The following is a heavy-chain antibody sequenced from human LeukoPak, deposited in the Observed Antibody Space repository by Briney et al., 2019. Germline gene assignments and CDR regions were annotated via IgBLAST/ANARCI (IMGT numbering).Heavy chain of an antibody. Sequence: GGSLRLSCAASGFTFSSYSMNWVRQAPGKGLEWVSSISSSSSYIYYADSVKGRFTISKDNAKNSLYLQMNSLRAEDTAAYYCARDTVTTNAFDIWGQGTMVTVSS. CDR2: ISSSSSYI. D-gene: IGHD4-17*01. CDR1: GFTFSSYS. V-gene: IGHV3-21*01. J-gene: IGHJ3*02. CDR3: ARDTVTTNAFDI.